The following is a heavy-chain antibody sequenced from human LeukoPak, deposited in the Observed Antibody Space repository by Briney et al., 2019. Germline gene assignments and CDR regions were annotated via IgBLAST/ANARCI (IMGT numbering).Heavy chain of an antibody. CDR2: INPNSGGT. CDR1: GYTFTDYY. J-gene: IGHJ6*02. CDR3: ARFVTATQAYYYYGMDV. V-gene: IGHV1-2*02. D-gene: IGHD1/OR15-1a*01. Sequence: ASVKVSCKASGYTFTDYYMHWVRQAPGQGLGWMGWINPNSGGTSFAQKFLGRVTMTRDTSISTAYMELSRLRSDDTAVHYCARFVTATQAYYYYGMDVWGQGTTVTVSS.